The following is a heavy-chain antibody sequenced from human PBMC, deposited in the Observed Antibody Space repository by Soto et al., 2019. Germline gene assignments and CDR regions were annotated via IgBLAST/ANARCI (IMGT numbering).Heavy chain of an antibody. CDR1: GGSISSGGYY. CDR3: ARRLDSYGYAYFDY. Sequence: QVQLQESGPGLVKPSQTLSLTCTVSGGSISSGGYYWSWIRQHPGKGLEWIGYIYYSGSTYYNPSIKIRVTIAVDTSKNQFSLKLSSVTAADTAVYYCARRLDSYGYAYFDYWGQGTLVTVSS. CDR2: IYYSGST. J-gene: IGHJ4*02. D-gene: IGHD5-18*01. V-gene: IGHV4-31*03.